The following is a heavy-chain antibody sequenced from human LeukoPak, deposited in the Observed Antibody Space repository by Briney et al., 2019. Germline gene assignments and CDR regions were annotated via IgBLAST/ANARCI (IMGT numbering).Heavy chain of an antibody. V-gene: IGHV3-23*01. CDR2: ISGSGDST. CDR1: GFTFSNYA. CDR3: AKGVSSSFIKWFDP. J-gene: IGHJ5*02. Sequence: GGSLRLSCAASGFTFSNYAMSWVRQAPGKGLEWVSVISGSGDSTYQADSAKGRFTISRDNSKNMLYLQMNSLRAEDTAVYYCAKGVSSSFIKWFDPWGQGTLVTVSS. D-gene: IGHD6-13*01.